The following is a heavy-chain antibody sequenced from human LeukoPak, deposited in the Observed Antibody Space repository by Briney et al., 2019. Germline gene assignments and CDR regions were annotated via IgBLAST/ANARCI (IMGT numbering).Heavy chain of an antibody. CDR3: VRGSSSTSWYFDY. V-gene: IGHV6-1*01. CDR2: TYYRSKWYN. J-gene: IGHJ4*02. CDR1: GDSVSSNSAT. Sequence: SQTLSLTCAISGDSVSSNSATWTWIRQSPLRGLEWLGRTYYRSKWYNEYAVSVKSRITINPDASKNQFSLQLNSVTPEDTAVYYCVRGSSSTSWYFDYWGQGTLVTVSS. D-gene: IGHD2-2*01.